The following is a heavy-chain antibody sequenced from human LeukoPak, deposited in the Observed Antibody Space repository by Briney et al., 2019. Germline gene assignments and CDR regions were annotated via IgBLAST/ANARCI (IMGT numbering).Heavy chain of an antibody. V-gene: IGHV3-23*01. D-gene: IGHD2-2*01. CDR2: ISPSGDIK. CDR3: AKDSLIVPAAILADY. CDR1: GFTFSRHG. Sequence: PGGSLRLSCVASGFTFSRHGMNWVRQAPGKGLEWVSGISPSGDIKYYVDSVKGRFTVSRDNSKNTLYLQMNSLRAEDTAVYYCAKDSLIVPAAILADYWGQGTLVTVSS. J-gene: IGHJ4*02.